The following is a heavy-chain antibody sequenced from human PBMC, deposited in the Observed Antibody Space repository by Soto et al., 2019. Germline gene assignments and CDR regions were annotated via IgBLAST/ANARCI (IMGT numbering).Heavy chain of an antibody. V-gene: IGHV3-21*01. D-gene: IGHD6-13*01. CDR2: ISSSSSYI. CDR3: ARLTEQQLEWRGNYYYMDV. CDR1: GFTFSSYS. Sequence: GGSLRLSCAASGFTFSSYSMNWVRQAPGKGLEWVSSISSSSSYIYYADSVKGRFTISRDNAKNSLYLQMNSLRAEDTAVYYCARLTEQQLEWRGNYYYMDVWGKGTTVTVSS. J-gene: IGHJ6*03.